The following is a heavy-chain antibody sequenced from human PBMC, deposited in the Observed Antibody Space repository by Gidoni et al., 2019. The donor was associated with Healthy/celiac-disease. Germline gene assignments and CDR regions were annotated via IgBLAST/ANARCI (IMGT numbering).Heavy chain of an antibody. D-gene: IGHD2-15*01. CDR1: GGSFSGYY. CDR2: INHSGST. J-gene: IGHJ4*02. V-gene: IGHV4-34*01. Sequence: QVQLQQWGAGLLKPSETLSLTCAVYGGSFSGYYWSWIRQPPGKGLEWIGEINHSGSTNYNPSLKSRVTISVDTSKNQFSLKLSSVTAADTAVYYCARLGYGGSGYWGQGTLVTVSS. CDR3: ARLGYGGSGY.